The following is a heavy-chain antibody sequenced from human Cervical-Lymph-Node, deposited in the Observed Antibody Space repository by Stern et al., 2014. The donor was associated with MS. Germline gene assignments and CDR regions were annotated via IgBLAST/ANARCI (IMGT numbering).Heavy chain of an antibody. V-gene: IGHV3-7*01. CDR3: ARDRRAFLDY. Sequence: VQLGQSGAGLVQPGGSLRLSCVASGFSFGTSWMSWVRQPPGRGLEWVANIRQDGYDKFYVDSVKGRFTISRDNARNSLYLQMNSLTVADTAVYYCARDRRAFLDYWGQGTHVAVSS. J-gene: IGHJ4*02. CDR2: IRQDGYDK. CDR1: GFSFGTSW. D-gene: IGHD2/OR15-2a*01.